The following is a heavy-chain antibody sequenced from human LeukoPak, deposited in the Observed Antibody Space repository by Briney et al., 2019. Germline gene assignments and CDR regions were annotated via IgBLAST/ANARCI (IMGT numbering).Heavy chain of an antibody. CDR2: ISASGDSS. V-gene: IGHV3-23*01. CDR3: ANTEPGYCTTTSCLKSDY. Sequence: GESLRLSCAASGFRFDSYAMSWVRQAPGKGLEWVSTISASGDSSYYADSVKGRFTISRDNSKNTLGLQVNSLRAEDTAIYYCANTEPGYCTTTSCLKSDYWGQGTLVTVSS. J-gene: IGHJ4*02. CDR1: GFRFDSYA. D-gene: IGHD2-2*01.